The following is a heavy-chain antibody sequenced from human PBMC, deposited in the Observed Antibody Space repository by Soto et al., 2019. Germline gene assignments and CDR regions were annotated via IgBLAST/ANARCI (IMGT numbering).Heavy chain of an antibody. V-gene: IGHV1-3*01. J-gene: IGHJ4*02. CDR1: GYTFTSYA. CDR3: VRDSIAAAGFDS. Sequence: ASVKVSCKASGYTFTSYAMNWVRQAPGQRLEWMGWINAGNGNTKYSQKFQGRVTISADESTNTAYMQLSSLRSEDTAVYYCVRDSIAAAGFDSWGQGTMVTVSS. D-gene: IGHD6-13*01. CDR2: INAGNGNT.